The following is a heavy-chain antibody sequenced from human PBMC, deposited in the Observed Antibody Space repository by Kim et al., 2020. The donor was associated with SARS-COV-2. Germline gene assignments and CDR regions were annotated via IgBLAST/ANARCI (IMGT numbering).Heavy chain of an antibody. V-gene: IGHV3-30-3*01. CDR1: GFTFSSYA. D-gene: IGHD6-13*01. CDR3: ARDWGQQLVLWNCDY. CDR2: ISYDGSNK. Sequence: GGSLRLSCAASGFTFSSYAMHWVRQAPGKGLEWVAVISYDGSNKYYADSVKGRFTISRDNSKNTLYLQMNSLRAEDTAVYYCARDWGQQLVLWNCDYWGQGTLVTVSS. J-gene: IGHJ4*02.